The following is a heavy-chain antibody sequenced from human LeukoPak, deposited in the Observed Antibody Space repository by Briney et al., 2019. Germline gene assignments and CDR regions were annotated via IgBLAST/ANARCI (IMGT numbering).Heavy chain of an antibody. CDR2: INPNSGGT. D-gene: IGHD5-18*01. Sequence: ASVKVSFKASGYPFTGYYLHWVRPAPGQGLEWMGWINPNSGGTNYAQKFQGRVTITGDTSISTAYMELSRLSSNDPAIYYCAGRPDTGIGPIFDYGGQGNRFTVSS. CDR1: GYPFTGYY. V-gene: IGHV1-2*02. CDR3: AGRPDTGIGPIFDY. J-gene: IGHJ4*02.